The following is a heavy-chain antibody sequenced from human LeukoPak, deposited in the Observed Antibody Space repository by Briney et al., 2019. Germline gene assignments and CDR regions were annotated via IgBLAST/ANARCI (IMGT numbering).Heavy chain of an antibody. CDR3: ARNFPSYYYDSSGYYDY. CDR2: INHSGST. D-gene: IGHD3-22*01. V-gene: IGHV4-34*01. Sequence: SETLSLTCAVYGGSFSGYYWSWIRQPPGKGLEWIGEINHSGSTNYNPSLKSRVTISVDTSKNQFSLKLSSVTAADTAAYYCARNFPSYYYDSSGYYDYWGQGTLVTVSS. J-gene: IGHJ4*02. CDR1: GGSFSGYY.